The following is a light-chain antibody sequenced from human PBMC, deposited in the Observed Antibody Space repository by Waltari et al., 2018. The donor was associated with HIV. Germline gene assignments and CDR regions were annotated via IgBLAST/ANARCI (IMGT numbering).Light chain of an antibody. Sequence: NFMLTQPQSVSDSPGKTVTISCTRSSGNIARDYVHWYQHRPGSAPSLVLYEDNQRPSWVPGRFSGSIDTSSNSASLTISGLEPEDEAFYYCQSCYNTYRVFGGGTKLTVL. CDR1: SGNIARDY. J-gene: IGLJ3*02. CDR3: QSCYNTYRV. V-gene: IGLV6-57*03. CDR2: EDN.